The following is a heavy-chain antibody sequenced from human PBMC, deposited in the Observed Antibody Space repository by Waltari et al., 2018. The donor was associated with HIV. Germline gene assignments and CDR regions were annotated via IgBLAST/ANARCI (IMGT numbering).Heavy chain of an antibody. CDR3: TTDPTEYSSGWSYFDY. CDR1: GFTFSNAW. J-gene: IGHJ4*02. Sequence: EVQLVESGGGLVKPGGSLRLSCAASGFTFSNAWMSWVRQAPGKGREWVGRIKSKTDGGTTDYAAPVKGRFTISRDDSKNTLYLQMNSLKTEDTAVYYCTTDPTEYSSGWSYFDYWGQGTLVTVSS. CDR2: IKSKTDGGTT. D-gene: IGHD6-19*01. V-gene: IGHV3-15*01.